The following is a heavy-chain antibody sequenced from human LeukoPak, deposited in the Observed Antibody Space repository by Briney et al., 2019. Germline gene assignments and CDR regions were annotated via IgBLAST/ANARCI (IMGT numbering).Heavy chain of an antibody. CDR2: INTYKGNT. CDR3: ARDQKVGTTATYTPFDP. J-gene: IGHJ5*02. V-gene: IGHV1-18*01. D-gene: IGHD1-26*01. Sequence: ASVKVFCKASGYSFNSYGISWVRQAPGQGLEWMGWINTYKGNTNYAQKFQGRVSMTTDRSTSTAYLELRSLRSDDTAVYYCARDQKVGTTATYTPFDPWGQGTLVTVSS. CDR1: GYSFNSYG.